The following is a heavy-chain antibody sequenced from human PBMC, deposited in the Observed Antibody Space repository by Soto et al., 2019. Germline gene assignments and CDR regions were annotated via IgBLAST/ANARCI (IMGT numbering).Heavy chain of an antibody. CDR1: GYTFTGYY. V-gene: IGHV1-2*04. CDR2: INPNSGGT. D-gene: IGHD6-13*01. CDR3: ARDPSGAAAADGMAV. J-gene: IGHJ6*02. Sequence: QVQLVQSGAEVKKPGASVKVSCKASGYTFTGYYMHWVRQAPGQGLEWMGWINPNSGGTNYAQKFQGWVPMTRDTSISTAYMELSRLRSDDTAVYYCARDPSGAAAADGMAVWGQGTTVTVSS.